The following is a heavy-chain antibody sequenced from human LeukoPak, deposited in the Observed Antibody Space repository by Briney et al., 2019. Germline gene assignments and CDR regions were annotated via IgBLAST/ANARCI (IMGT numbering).Heavy chain of an antibody. CDR2: IYYSGST. CDR1: GGSISSYY. Sequence: PSETLSLTCTVSGGSISSYYWSWIRQPPGKGLEWIGYIYYSGSTNYNPSLKSRVTISVDTSKNQFSLKLSSVTAADTAVYYCARHFSGAGELQRMGGYYFDYWGQGTLVTVSS. CDR3: ARHFSGAGELQRMGGYYFDY. J-gene: IGHJ4*02. D-gene: IGHD3-16*01. V-gene: IGHV4-59*08.